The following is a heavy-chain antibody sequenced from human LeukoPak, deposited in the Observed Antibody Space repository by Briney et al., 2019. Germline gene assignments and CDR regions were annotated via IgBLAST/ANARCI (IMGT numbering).Heavy chain of an antibody. CDR3: ARASSYYYDSGGPD. V-gene: IGHV3-53*01. CDR2: IYTGGGT. J-gene: IGHJ4*02. CDR1: GFTVSSNY. D-gene: IGHD3-22*01. Sequence: GGSLRLSCAVSGFTVSSNYMIWVRQAPGKGLEWVSVIYTGGGTYYADSVKGRFTISRDNSENTLYLQVNSLRVEDTAVYYCARASSYYYDSGGPDWGQGTLVTVSS.